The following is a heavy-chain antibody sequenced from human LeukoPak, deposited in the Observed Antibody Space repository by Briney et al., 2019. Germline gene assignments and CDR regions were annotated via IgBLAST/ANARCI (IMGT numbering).Heavy chain of an antibody. D-gene: IGHD4-17*01. CDR1: GYSISSGYY. CDR3: ARQLDYGDYWGY. V-gene: IGHV4-38-2*01. Sequence: SETLSLTCAVSGYSISSGYYWGWIRQPPVKGLEWIGSIYHSGSTYYNPSLKSRVTISVDTSKNQFSLKLSSVTAADTAVYYCARQLDYGDYWGYWGQGTLVTVSS. CDR2: IYHSGST. J-gene: IGHJ4*02.